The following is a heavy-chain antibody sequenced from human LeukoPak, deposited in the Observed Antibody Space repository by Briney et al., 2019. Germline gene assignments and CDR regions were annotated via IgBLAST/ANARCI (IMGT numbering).Heavy chain of an antibody. CDR3: ARDAPGDYVAAYYYGMDV. CDR2: INTKTGGT. V-gene: IGHV1-2*02. CDR1: GYTFTAHY. J-gene: IGHJ6*02. D-gene: IGHD4-17*01. Sequence: SVKVSCKTSGYTFTAHYLHWVRQAPGQGLEWMGWINTKTGGTNYAQKFQGRVTMTRDTSITTAYVELSRVRYDDTAVYYCARDAPGDYVAAYYYGMDVWGQGTTVTVSS.